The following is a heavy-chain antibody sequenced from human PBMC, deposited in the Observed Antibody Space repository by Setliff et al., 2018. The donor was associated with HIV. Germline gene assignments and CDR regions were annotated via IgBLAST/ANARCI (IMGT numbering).Heavy chain of an antibody. CDR3: ARDRSDYYYYYGMDV. V-gene: IGHV1-46*01. J-gene: IGHJ6*02. Sequence: GASVKVSCKASGYTFTSDYIHWVRQAPGQGLEWMGIINPAGNPTSYAQKFQGRLTMTRDTSTNTVYMELSSLRSEDTAVYYCARDRSDYYYYYGMDVWGQGTTVTVSS. CDR1: GYTFTSDY. D-gene: IGHD3-3*01. CDR2: INPAGNPT.